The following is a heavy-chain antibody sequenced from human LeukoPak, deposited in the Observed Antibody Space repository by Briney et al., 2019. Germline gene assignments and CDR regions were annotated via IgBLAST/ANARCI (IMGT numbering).Heavy chain of an antibody. Sequence: PSETLSLTCTASGGSISRSSYYWGWIRQPPGKGLEWIGSIYYSGSTYYNPSLKSRVTISVDTSKSQFSLKLSSVTAADTAVYYCARVGPRVDYVWGSYRSLSETTRMDVWGQGTTVTVSS. D-gene: IGHD3-16*02. CDR2: IYYSGST. V-gene: IGHV4-39*01. J-gene: IGHJ6*02. CDR3: ARVGPRVDYVWGSYRSLSETTRMDV. CDR1: GGSISRSSYY.